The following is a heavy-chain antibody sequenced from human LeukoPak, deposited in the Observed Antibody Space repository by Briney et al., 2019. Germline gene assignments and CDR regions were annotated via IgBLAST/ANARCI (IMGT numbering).Heavy chain of an antibody. CDR1: GGSISSYY. Sequence: SETLSPTCTVSGGSISSYYWSWIRQPPGKGLEWSGYIYYSGSTNYNPSLKSRVTISVDTSKNQFSLKLSSVTAADTAVYYCARDRLYSSGWINYYYYYGMDVWGQGTTVTVSS. J-gene: IGHJ6*02. CDR3: ARDRLYSSGWINYYYYYGMDV. D-gene: IGHD6-19*01. CDR2: IYYSGST. V-gene: IGHV4-59*01.